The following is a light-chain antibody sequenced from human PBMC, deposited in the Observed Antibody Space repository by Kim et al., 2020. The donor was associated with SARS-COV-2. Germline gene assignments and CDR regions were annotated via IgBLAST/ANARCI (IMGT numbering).Light chain of an antibody. CDR2: RNS. Sequence: ELTQPPSASGTSGQRVTISCSGSSSNIGGNSVNWYQKVPGTAPKLLIYRNSQRPSGVCDRFSGSQSGTSASLAISGLQSEDEADYYCAAWDDSLNGYVFASGTKVTVL. V-gene: IGLV1-44*01. J-gene: IGLJ1*01. CDR1: SSNIGGNS. CDR3: AAWDDSLNGYV.